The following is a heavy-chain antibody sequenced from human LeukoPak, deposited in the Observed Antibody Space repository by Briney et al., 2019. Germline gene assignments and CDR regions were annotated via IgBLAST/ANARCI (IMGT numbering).Heavy chain of an antibody. D-gene: IGHD3-16*02. J-gene: IGHJ4*02. V-gene: IGHV3-66*01. Sequence: PGGSLRLSCAVSGFTVSRNYMSWVRQAPGKGLEWVSVMYSGDDTYYIDSVKGRFTFSRDNSKKTVYLQMNSLRAEDTAVYYCARDQRLGKLSLMFDSWGQGTLVTVSS. CDR1: GFTVSRNY. CDR2: MYSGDDT. CDR3: ARDQRLGKLSLMFDS.